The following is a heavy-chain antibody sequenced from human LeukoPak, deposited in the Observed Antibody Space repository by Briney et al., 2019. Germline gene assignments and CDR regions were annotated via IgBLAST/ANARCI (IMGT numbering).Heavy chain of an antibody. CDR2: INPSGGNT. V-gene: IGHV1-46*01. D-gene: IGHD6-19*01. CDR3: ARALAVASQYYGMDV. Sequence: GASVKVSCKASGYTFTSYGISWVRQAPGQGLEWMGVINPSGGNTIYAQKFQGRVTMTRDTSTNTVYMKLTSLRPTNTAVFYCARALAVASQYYGMDVWGQGTTVTVSS. CDR1: GYTFTSYG. J-gene: IGHJ6*02.